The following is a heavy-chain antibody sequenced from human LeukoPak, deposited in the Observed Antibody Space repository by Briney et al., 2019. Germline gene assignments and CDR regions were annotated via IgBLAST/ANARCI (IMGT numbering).Heavy chain of an antibody. V-gene: IGHV3-23*01. Sequence: GGSLRLSCAASGFTFSSYAMSWVRQAPGKGLEWVSAISGSGGSTYYADSVKGRFTISRDNSKNTLYLQMNSLRAEDTAVYYCAKDLLNYGDLSKDAFDIWGQGTMVTVSS. CDR3: AKDLLNYGDLSKDAFDI. D-gene: IGHD4-17*01. CDR2: ISGSGGST. CDR1: GFTFSSYA. J-gene: IGHJ3*02.